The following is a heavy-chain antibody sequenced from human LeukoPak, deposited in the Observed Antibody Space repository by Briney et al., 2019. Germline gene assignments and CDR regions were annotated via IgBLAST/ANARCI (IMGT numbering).Heavy chain of an antibody. V-gene: IGHV3-33*01. CDR3: ARDLPGSSWYGGDY. CDR1: GFTFSSYG. J-gene: IGHJ4*03. Sequence: PGGSLRLSCAASGFTFSSYGMHWVRQAPGKGLEWVAVIWYDGSNKYYADSVKGRFTISRDNSKNTLYLQMNSLRAEDTAVYYCARDLPGSSWYGGDYWGQGTTVTVSS. CDR2: IWYDGSNK. D-gene: IGHD6-13*01.